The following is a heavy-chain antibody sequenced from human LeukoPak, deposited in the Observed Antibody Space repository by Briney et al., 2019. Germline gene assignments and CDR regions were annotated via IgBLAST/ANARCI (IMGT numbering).Heavy chain of an antibody. CDR3: ARGLTRWYGPLFDY. D-gene: IGHD6-13*01. Sequence: PSETLSLTCAVYGGSFSGYYWSWIRQPPGKGLEWIGEINHSGSTNYNPSLKSRVTISVDTSKNQFSLKLSSVTAADTAVYYCARGLTRWYGPLFDYWGQGTLVTVSS. CDR2: INHSGST. J-gene: IGHJ4*02. V-gene: IGHV4-34*01. CDR1: GGSFSGYY.